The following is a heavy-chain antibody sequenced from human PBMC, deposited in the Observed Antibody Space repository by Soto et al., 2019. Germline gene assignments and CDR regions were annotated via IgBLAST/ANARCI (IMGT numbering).Heavy chain of an antibody. J-gene: IGHJ4*02. CDR2: VSGSGGST. CDR3: AKEGVGSSGWYGWGYYFDY. Sequence: EVQLLESGGGLVQPGGSLRLSCAASGFTFSSYAMSWVRQAPGKGLEWVSAVSGSGGSTYYADSVKGRFTISRDNSKNTLYLQMNSLRAEDTAVYYCAKEGVGSSGWYGWGYYFDYWGQGTLVTVSS. D-gene: IGHD6-19*01. V-gene: IGHV3-23*01. CDR1: GFTFSSYA.